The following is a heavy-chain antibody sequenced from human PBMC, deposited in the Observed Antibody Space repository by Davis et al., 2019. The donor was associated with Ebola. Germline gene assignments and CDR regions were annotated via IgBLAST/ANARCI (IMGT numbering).Heavy chain of an antibody. CDR2: ISGSGGTI. V-gene: IGHV3-11*01. D-gene: IGHD3-22*01. CDR3: ARDKRPLYYDSSGYYL. J-gene: IGHJ4*03. Sequence: GESLKISCAASGSTFSAHTMNWVRQAPGKGPEWVSSISGSGGTIYYADSVKGRFTISRDNAKNSLYLQMNSLRAEDTAVYYCARDKRPLYYDSSGYYLWGQGTIVTVSS. CDR1: GSTFSAHT.